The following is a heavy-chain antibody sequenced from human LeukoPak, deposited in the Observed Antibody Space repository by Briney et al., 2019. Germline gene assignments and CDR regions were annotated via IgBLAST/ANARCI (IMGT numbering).Heavy chain of an antibody. V-gene: IGHV3-53*01. D-gene: IGHD4-17*01. CDR1: GFIVSSNY. J-gene: IGHJ5*02. Sequence: PGGSLRLSCAASGFIVSSNYMNWVRQAPGKGLEWVSVIHSGGSTYYADSVKGRFTISRDNSKNTLYLQINSLRVEDTAVYYCIVFGDSNHWGQGTLVTVSS. CDR2: IHSGGST. CDR3: IVFGDSNH.